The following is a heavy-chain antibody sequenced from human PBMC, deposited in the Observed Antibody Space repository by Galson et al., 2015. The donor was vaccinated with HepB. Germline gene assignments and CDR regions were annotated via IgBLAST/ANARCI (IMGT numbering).Heavy chain of an antibody. Sequence: SLRLACAASGFTFRNNAMSWVRQAPGKGLEWVPAISGSGARTDNADSVRGRFTISIDNFKNTLYLQMNSQRVGDTAVYFGASSEVLSYAFDMWGQETVVTVSA. V-gene: IGHV3-23*01. CDR2: ISGSGART. J-gene: IGHJ3*02. D-gene: IGHD2/OR15-2a*01. CDR3: ASSEVLSYAFDM. CDR1: GFTFRNNA.